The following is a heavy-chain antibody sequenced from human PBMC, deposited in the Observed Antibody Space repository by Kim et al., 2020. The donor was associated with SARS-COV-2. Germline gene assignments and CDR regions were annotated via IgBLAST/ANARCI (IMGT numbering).Heavy chain of an antibody. D-gene: IGHD5-18*01. CDR3: ANRGYSYGPGYYGMDV. J-gene: IGHJ6*02. CDR2: IIPIFGTA. Sequence: SVKVSCKASGGTFSSYALSWVRQAPGQGLEWMGGIIPIFGTANYAQKFQGRVTINADESTSPAYMELSSLRSEDTAVYYFANRGYSYGPGYYGMDVWGQGTTVTVSS. V-gene: IGHV1-69*13. CDR1: GGTFSSYA.